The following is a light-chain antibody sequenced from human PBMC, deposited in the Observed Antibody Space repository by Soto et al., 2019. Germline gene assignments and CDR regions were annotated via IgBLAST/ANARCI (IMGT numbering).Light chain of an antibody. V-gene: IGLV1-44*01. CDR2: GSN. CDR3: AAWDDSLNGPV. CDR1: SSNIGSKS. J-gene: IGLJ3*02. Sequence: QSVLTQPPSASGTPGQRVTISCSGSSSNIGSKSVNWYQQLPGTAPKLLIYGSNQRPSGVPDRFSGSKSGTSASLAISGLQSDDEVDYYCAAWDDSLNGPVFGGGTKLTVL.